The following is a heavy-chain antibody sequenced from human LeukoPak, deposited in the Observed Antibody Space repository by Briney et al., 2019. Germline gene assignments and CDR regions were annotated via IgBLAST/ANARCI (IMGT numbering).Heavy chain of an antibody. CDR3: ARILESSSDAFDI. CDR2: IYHSGST. V-gene: IGHV4-30-2*01. CDR1: GGSISSGGYS. J-gene: IGHJ3*02. Sequence: SQTLSLTCAVSGGSISSGGYSWSWIRQPPGKGLEWIGYIYHSGSTYYNPSLKSRVTISVDTSKNQFSLKLSSVTAADTAVYYCARILESSSDAFDIWGQGTMVTVSS. D-gene: IGHD6-13*01.